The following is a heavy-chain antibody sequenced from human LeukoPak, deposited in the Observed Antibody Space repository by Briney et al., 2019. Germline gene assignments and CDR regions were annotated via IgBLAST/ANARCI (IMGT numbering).Heavy chain of an antibody. CDR3: AKDRGYSYGYPAS. J-gene: IGHJ5*02. D-gene: IGHD5-18*01. Sequence: PGRSLRLSCAASGFTFDDYAMHWVRQAPGKGLEWVSGISWNSGSIGYADSVKGRFTISRDNAKNSVYVQMNSLRAEDMALYYCAKDRGYSYGYPASWGQGTLVTVSS. CDR1: GFTFDDYA. CDR2: ISWNSGSI. V-gene: IGHV3-9*03.